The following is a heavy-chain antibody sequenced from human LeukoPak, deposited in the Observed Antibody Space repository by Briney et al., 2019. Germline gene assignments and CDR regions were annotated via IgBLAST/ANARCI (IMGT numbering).Heavy chain of an antibody. V-gene: IGHV1-8*01. CDR3: ARTPPNWGADY. CDR2: MSPNSGNT. CDR1: GYTFTNYD. D-gene: IGHD7-27*01. Sequence: ASVKVSCKTSGYTFTNYDINWVRQATGQGFEWMGWMSPNSGNTGYAQKFQGRVAMTMDTSIRTAYMELSSLRSEDTAVYYCARTPPNWGADYWGQGTLVTLSS. J-gene: IGHJ4*02.